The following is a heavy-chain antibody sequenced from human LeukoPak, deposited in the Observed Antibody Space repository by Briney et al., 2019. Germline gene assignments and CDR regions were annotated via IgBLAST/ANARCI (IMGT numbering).Heavy chain of an antibody. V-gene: IGHV4-39*07. D-gene: IGHD6-13*01. CDR2: IYYSGST. CDR1: GGSISSSSYY. J-gene: IGHJ5*02. CDR3: ARAVTDGSSWSNWFDP. Sequence: KTSETLSLTCTVSGGSISSSSYYWGWIRQPPGKGLEWIGSIYYSGSTYYNPSLKSRVTISVDTSKNQFSLKLSSVTAADTAVYYCARAVTDGSSWSNWFDPWGQGTLVTVSS.